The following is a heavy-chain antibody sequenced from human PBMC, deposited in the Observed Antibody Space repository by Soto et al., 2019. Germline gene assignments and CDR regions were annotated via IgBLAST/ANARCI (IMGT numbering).Heavy chain of an antibody. J-gene: IGHJ5*02. V-gene: IGHV4-34*01. CDR1: GGSFSGYY. D-gene: IGHD2-2*01. Sequence: VQLQQWGAGLLKPSETLSLTCAVYGGSFSGYYWSWIRQPPGKGLEWIGESNHGGSTNYNPPLKSRVTISVDASKNQFSLKRSSVTSADTAVYYWARGGEVVPADREGWFDPWGQGTLVTVFS. CDR2: SNHGGST. CDR3: ARGGEVVPADREGWFDP.